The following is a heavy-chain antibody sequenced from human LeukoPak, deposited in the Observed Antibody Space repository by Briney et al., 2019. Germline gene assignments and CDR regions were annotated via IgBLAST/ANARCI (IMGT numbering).Heavy chain of an antibody. D-gene: IGHD6-13*01. Sequence: ASVKVSCKVSGYTLTELSMHWVRQAPGKGLEWMGGFDPEDGETIYAQKFKGRVTMTEDTSTDTAYMELSSMRSEDTAVYYCATDIAAAGTFLDYWGQGTLVTVSS. V-gene: IGHV1-24*01. J-gene: IGHJ4*02. CDR2: FDPEDGET. CDR1: GYTLTELS. CDR3: ATDIAAAGTFLDY.